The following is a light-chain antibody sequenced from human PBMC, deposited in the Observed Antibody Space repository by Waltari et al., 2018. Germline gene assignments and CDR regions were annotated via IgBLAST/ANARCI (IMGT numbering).Light chain of an antibody. Sequence: QSALTHSRSVSGSPGQSVTIPCTGTSRYFGVYNYVSWYQQHPSKAPKLMIYDVTKRPSGVPDRFSGSKSGNTASLTISGLQAEDEADYYCCSYAGIFTLYVFGAGTKVTVL. CDR1: SRYFGVYNY. CDR2: DVT. CDR3: CSYAGIFTLYV. V-gene: IGLV2-11*02. J-gene: IGLJ1*01.